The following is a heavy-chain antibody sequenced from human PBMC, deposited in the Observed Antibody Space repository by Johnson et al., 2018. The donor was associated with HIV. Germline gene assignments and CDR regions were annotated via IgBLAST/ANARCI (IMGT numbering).Heavy chain of an antibody. J-gene: IGHJ3*02. V-gene: IGHV3-30*04. CDR1: GFTFSSYA. CDR2: ISSDGSDK. CDR3: ARERWSSYFGAFDI. Sequence: QVQLVESGGGVVQPGRSLRLSCAASGFTFSSYAMHWVRQAPGKGLEWVAVISSDGSDKHYVDSGKGRFTISRDNAKNSLYLQMSSLRGEDMAVYYCARERWSSYFGAFDIWGQGTMVTLSS. D-gene: IGHD3-3*01.